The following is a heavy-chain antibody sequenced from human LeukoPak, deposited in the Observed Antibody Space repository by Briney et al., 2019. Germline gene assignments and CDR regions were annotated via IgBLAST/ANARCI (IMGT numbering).Heavy chain of an antibody. V-gene: IGHV3-48*01. Sequence: GGSLRLSCAASGFTFSDYYMNWVRQAPGKGLEWVSYISTASSAIDYADSVKGRFTVSRDNAKNSLYLQMNSLRAEDTAVYYCAREARGYSYGARYDIDYWGQGTLVTVSS. CDR3: AREARGYSYGARYDIDY. D-gene: IGHD5-18*01. CDR2: ISTASSAI. J-gene: IGHJ4*02. CDR1: GFTFSDYY.